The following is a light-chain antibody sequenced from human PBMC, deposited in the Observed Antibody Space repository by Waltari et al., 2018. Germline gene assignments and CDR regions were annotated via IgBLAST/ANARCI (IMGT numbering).Light chain of an antibody. CDR1: IVTQKY. CDR2: QDT. V-gene: IGLV3-27*01. Sequence: SDLTHPSSVSVSPGQTARITCSGYIVTQKYTRWFQQKPGRAPLLLIYQDTERHLGIPARFSGSISGTTITLTITGAQFEDEAAYHCFSAADDFWVFGGGTKLTVL. J-gene: IGLJ3*02. CDR3: FSAADDFWV.